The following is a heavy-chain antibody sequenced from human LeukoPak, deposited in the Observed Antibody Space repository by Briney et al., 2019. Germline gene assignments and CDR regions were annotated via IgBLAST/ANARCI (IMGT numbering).Heavy chain of an antibody. D-gene: IGHD3-22*01. CDR2: ISFNSGSI. CDR3: AKVPLIYDSSGNYFDY. CDR1: GFTFDDYA. Sequence: SLRLPCAASGFTFDDYAMHWVRQAPGKGLEWVSGISFNSGSIGYADSVKGRFTISRDNAKKSLYLQMNSLRAEDTALYYCAKVPLIYDSSGNYFDYWGQGTLVTVSS. J-gene: IGHJ4*02. V-gene: IGHV3-9*01.